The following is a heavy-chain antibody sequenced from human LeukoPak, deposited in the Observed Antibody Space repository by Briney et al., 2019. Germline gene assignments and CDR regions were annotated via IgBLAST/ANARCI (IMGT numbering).Heavy chain of an antibody. D-gene: IGHD6-13*01. CDR2: ISYDGSNK. CDR3: ARPTYSSSWPNYFDY. CDR1: GFTFSSYA. V-gene: IGHV3-30-3*01. Sequence: GRSLGLSCAASGFTFSSYAMHWVRQAPGKGLEWVAVISYDGSNKYYADSVKGRFTISRDNSKNTLYLQMNSLRAEDTAVYYCARPTYSSSWPNYFDYWGQGTLVTVSS. J-gene: IGHJ4*02.